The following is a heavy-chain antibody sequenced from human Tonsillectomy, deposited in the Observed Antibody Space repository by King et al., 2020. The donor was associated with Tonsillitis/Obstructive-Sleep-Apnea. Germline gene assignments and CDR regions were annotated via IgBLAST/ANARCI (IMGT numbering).Heavy chain of an antibody. Sequence: VQLVQSGGGLIQPGGSLRLSCAASGFTVSSNYMSWVRQAPGKGLEWVSLIYSAGSIYYADPVKGRFTIFRDKSKNTLYLQRNSLRAEDTAVYYCARVDDFWSGYLDYWGQGTLVTVSS. CDR2: IYSAGSI. V-gene: IGHV3-53*01. D-gene: IGHD3-3*01. CDR3: ARVDDFWSGYLDY. CDR1: GFTVSSNY. J-gene: IGHJ4*02.